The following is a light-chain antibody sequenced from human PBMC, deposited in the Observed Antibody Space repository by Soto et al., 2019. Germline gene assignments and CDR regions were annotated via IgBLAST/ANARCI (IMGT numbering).Light chain of an antibody. CDR1: QSVISTY. Sequence: EIVLTQSPGILSLSPGERATLSCRASQSVISTYLAWYQQKPGQAPRLLIYGASSRATGIPDRFSGSGSGTDFTLTISRLEPEDFAVYYCQQYRDSLGTFGQGTKVEIK. J-gene: IGKJ1*01. V-gene: IGKV3-20*01. CDR3: QQYRDSLGT. CDR2: GAS.